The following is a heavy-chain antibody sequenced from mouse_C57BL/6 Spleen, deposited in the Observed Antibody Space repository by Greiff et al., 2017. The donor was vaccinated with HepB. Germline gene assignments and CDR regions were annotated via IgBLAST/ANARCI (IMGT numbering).Heavy chain of an antibody. Sequence: VQLKESGPELVKPGASVKIPCKASGYTFTDYNMDWVKQSHGKSLEWIGDINPNNGGTIYNQKFKGKATLTVDKSSSTAYMELRSLTSEDTAVYYCARSSYDGSWFAYWGQGTLVTVSA. V-gene: IGHV1-18*01. D-gene: IGHD2-3*01. CDR3: ARSSYDGSWFAY. J-gene: IGHJ3*01. CDR2: INPNNGGT. CDR1: GYTFTDYN.